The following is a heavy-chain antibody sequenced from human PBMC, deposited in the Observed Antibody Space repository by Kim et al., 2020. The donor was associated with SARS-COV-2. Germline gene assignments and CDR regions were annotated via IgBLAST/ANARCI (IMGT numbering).Heavy chain of an antibody. Sequence: VSVKSRITINPDTSKNQFSLQLNSVTPEDTAVYYCARDPIAAAGHTPFDYWGQGTLVTVSS. CDR3: ARDPIAAAGHTPFDY. J-gene: IGHJ4*02. V-gene: IGHV6-1*01. D-gene: IGHD6-13*01.